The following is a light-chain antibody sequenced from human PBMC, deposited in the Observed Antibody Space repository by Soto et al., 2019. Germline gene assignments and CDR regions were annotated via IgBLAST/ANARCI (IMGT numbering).Light chain of an antibody. CDR3: GAWDNSLKGWV. V-gene: IGLV1-44*01. J-gene: IGLJ3*02. CDR1: TSNIGNNV. Sequence: QSVLTQPPSASGTPGQRVTISCSGSTSNIGNNVVNWYQQRPGTAPKLLISTNNQRPSGVPDRFSGSKSGTSASLTITGLQSDDEAHYYCGAWDNSLKGWVFGGGTKLTVL. CDR2: TNN.